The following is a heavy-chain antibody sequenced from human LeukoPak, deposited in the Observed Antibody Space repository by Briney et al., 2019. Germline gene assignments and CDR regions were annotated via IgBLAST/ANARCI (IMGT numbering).Heavy chain of an antibody. CDR2: IYYSGST. Sequence: SETLSLTCTVSGGSISSGGYYWSWIRQHPGKGLEWIGYIYYSGSTYYNPSLKSRVTISVDTSKNQFSLKLSSVTAADTAVYYCASGQQLVSDYWGQGTLVTVSS. J-gene: IGHJ4*02. V-gene: IGHV4-31*03. CDR3: ASGQQLVSDY. D-gene: IGHD6-13*01. CDR1: GGSISSGGYY.